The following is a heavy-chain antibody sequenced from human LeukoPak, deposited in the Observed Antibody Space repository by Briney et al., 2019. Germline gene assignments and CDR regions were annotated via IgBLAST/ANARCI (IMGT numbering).Heavy chain of an antibody. J-gene: IGHJ6*02. V-gene: IGHV3-23*01. D-gene: IGHD2-2*01. CDR3: ARAPQYQLLYYYYGMDV. CDR1: GFTFSSYA. CDR2: INGSGGST. Sequence: GGSLRPSCAASGFTFSSYAMSWVRQAPGKGLEWVSAINGSGGSTYYADSVKGRFTISRDNSKNTLYLQMNSLRAEDTAVYYCARAPQYQLLYYYYGMDVWGQGTTVTVSS.